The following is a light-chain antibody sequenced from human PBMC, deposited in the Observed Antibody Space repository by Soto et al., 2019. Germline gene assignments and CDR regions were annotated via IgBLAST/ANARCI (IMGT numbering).Light chain of an antibody. CDR1: SSNIGSSP. CDR2: NSY. CDR3: AAWDDSLNAWV. Sequence: QSVLTQPPSASETPEQRVIISCSGGSSNIGSSPVTWYQHLPGTAPKLLIYNSYQRPSGVPDRFSGSKSGTSASLAISGLQSEDEADYYCAAWDDSLNAWVFGGGTKLTVL. V-gene: IGLV1-44*01. J-gene: IGLJ3*02.